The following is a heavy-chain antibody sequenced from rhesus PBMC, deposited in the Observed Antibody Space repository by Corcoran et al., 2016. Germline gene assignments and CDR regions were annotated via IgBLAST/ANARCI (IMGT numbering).Heavy chain of an antibody. CDR2: INGNSGST. V-gene: IGHV4-80*01. D-gene: IGHD2-39*02. CDR1: GASISSNW. J-gene: IGHJ4*01. Sequence: QVQLQESGPGLVKPSETLSLTCTVPGASISSNWWSWIRQPPGKGLEWIGEINGNSGSTNYNPSLKSRVTISKDASKNQFSLKLSSVTAADTAVYYCATVVVVSATTDYWGQGVLVTVSS. CDR3: ATVVVVSATTDY.